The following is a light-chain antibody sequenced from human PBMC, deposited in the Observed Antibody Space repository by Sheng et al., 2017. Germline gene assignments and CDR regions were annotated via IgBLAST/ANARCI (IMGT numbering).Light chain of an antibody. CDR2: AAS. Sequence: DIQMTQSPSSVSASVGDRVIITCRASQGISNWLAWYQQKPGKAPKLLIYAASTLESGVPSRFSGSGSGTDFILTISSLEPEDFAVYFCQQRTNFLWTFGQGTKVEFK. J-gene: IGKJ1*01. CDR3: QQRTNFLWT. V-gene: IGKV1-12*01. CDR1: QGISNW.